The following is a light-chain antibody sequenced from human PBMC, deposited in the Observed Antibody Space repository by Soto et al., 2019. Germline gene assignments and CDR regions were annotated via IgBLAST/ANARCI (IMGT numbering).Light chain of an antibody. CDR1: QSVSSN. J-gene: IGKJ2*01. V-gene: IGKV3D-15*01. Sequence: EIVMTQSPATLSVSPGERATLSCRASQSVSSNLAWYQQKPGQAPRLLIYGASIRATGIPARFSGSGSGTEFTLTISSLQSEYFAVYYCQQYNNWPGTFGQGTKLEIK. CDR2: GAS. CDR3: QQYNNWPGT.